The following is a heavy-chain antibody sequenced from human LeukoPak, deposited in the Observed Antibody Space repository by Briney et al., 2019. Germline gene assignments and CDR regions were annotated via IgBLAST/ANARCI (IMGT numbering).Heavy chain of an antibody. CDR2: IYYSGST. CDR3: ARAAGEKGHSSSSEVYDY. Sequence: SETQSLTCTVSGGSISSYYWSWIRQPPGKGLEWIGYIYYSGSTNYNPSLKSRVTISVDTSKNQFSLKLSSVTAADTAVYYCARAAGEKGHSSSSEVYDYWGQGTLVTVSS. V-gene: IGHV4-59*08. CDR1: GGSISSYY. J-gene: IGHJ4*02. D-gene: IGHD6-6*01.